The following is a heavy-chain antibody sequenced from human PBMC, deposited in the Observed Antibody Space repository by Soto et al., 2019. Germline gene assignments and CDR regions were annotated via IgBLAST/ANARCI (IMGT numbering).Heavy chain of an antibody. CDR3: ARSSMILPQNDAFDI. CDR2: IYYSGST. V-gene: IGHV4-59*01. D-gene: IGHD3-16*01. CDR1: GGSTSSYY. Sequence: PSETLSLTCTVSGGSTSSYYWSWIRQPPGKGLEWIGYIYYSGSTNYNPSLKSRVTISVDTSKNQFSLKLSSVTAADTAVYYCARSSMILPQNDAFDIWGQGTMVTVSS. J-gene: IGHJ3*02.